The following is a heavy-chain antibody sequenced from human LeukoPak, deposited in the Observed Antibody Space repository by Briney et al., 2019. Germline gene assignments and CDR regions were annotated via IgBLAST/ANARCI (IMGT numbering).Heavy chain of an antibody. J-gene: IGHJ3*02. CDR2: ISYDGSHK. CDR1: GFTFTTYA. CDR3: AKAADTAIAPPLFDVFDI. Sequence: GRSLRLSCAASGFTFTTYAIHWVRQAPGKGLEWVAVISYDGSHKYYGDSVKGRFTISRDNSKNTLYLQMNSLRVEDTAVYHCAKAADTAIAPPLFDVFDIWGKGKMFTV. D-gene: IGHD6-25*01. V-gene: IGHV3-30*18.